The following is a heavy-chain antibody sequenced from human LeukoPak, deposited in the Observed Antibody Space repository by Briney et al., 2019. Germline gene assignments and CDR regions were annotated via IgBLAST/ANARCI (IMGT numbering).Heavy chain of an antibody. V-gene: IGHV4-39*01. CDR1: GGSISSSSYY. CDR2: IYYSGST. J-gene: IGHJ3*02. CDR3: ARLQWELLPPAFDI. D-gene: IGHD1-26*01. Sequence: PSETLSLTCTVSGGSISSSSYYWGWIRQPPGKGLEWIGSIYYSGSTYYNPSLKSRVTISVDTSKNQSSLKLSSVTAADTAVYYCARLQWELLPPAFDIWGQGTMVTVSS.